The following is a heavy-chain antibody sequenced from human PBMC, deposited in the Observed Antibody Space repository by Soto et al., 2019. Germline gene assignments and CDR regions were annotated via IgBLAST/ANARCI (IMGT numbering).Heavy chain of an antibody. CDR1: GYYFTGYY. Sequence: QVRLVQSGAEMKKPGASVKVSCKASGYYFTGYYMHWVRQAPGQGLEWMGWIKPNSGVTNYAQRFQGRVSMTRDTSISTAYLEVKRLTSDDTAVYYCATNLFSSTSRGSDFDPWGQGTLVIVS. CDR2: IKPNSGVT. D-gene: IGHD6-19*01. V-gene: IGHV1-2*02. J-gene: IGHJ5*02. CDR3: ATNLFSSTSRGSDFDP.